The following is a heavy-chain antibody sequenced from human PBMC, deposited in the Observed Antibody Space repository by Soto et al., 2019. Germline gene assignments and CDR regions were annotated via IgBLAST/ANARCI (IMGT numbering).Heavy chain of an antibody. CDR2: ISGSDDST. Sequence: EVQLLESGGGLVQPGESLRLSCAASGFTFSSYAMSWVRQAPGKGLEWVSVISGSDDSTYYADSVKGRFTISRDNSKNTMYLQMNSLRAEDTAVYYCAKRISSFTFDYWGQGTLVTVSS. CDR3: AKRISSFTFDY. D-gene: IGHD6-6*01. CDR1: GFTFSSYA. V-gene: IGHV3-23*01. J-gene: IGHJ4*02.